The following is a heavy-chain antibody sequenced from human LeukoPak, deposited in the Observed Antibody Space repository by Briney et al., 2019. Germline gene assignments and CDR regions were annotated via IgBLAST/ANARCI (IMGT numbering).Heavy chain of an antibody. CDR2: ISGSGGST. V-gene: IGHV3-23*01. D-gene: IGHD3-3*01. CDR3: AKGPGGRVVIINLYDY. Sequence: GGSLRLSCAASGFTFDDYGMSWVRQAPGKGLEWVSAISGSGGSTYYADSVKGRFTISRDNSKNTLYLQMNSLRAEDTAVYYCAKGPGGRVVIINLYDYWGQGTLVTVSS. J-gene: IGHJ4*02. CDR1: GFTFDDYG.